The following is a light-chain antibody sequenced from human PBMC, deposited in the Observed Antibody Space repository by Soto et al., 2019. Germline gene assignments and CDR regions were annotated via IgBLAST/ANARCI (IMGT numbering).Light chain of an antibody. V-gene: IGKV3-15*01. J-gene: IGKJ1*01. CDR3: HRVNGWSGT. CDR2: GAS. CDR1: QSVTSN. Sequence: EIVMTQSPVTLSVSPGERATLSCRASQSVTSNLAWYQQKPGQAPRLLIYGASTRATGIPARFSGSGSGTKFPVTISSLESEAFASYYRHRVNGWSGTFGQGSQV.